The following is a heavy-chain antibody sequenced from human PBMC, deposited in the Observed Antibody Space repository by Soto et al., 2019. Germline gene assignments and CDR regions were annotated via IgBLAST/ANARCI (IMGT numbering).Heavy chain of an antibody. CDR1: GLSVSDKY. Sequence: EVQLVQTGGGLIKPGGSLSLSCAASGLSVSDKYMSWVRQAPGKGLEWVSLTYTGGNSYFADFVKGRFIVSRDISKNTLFLHMNSLAAEDTAVYYCAREGYAYGLDFWGQGSPVTVSS. CDR3: AREGYAYGLDF. V-gene: IGHV3-53*02. J-gene: IGHJ4*02. D-gene: IGHD3-10*01. CDR2: TYTGGNS.